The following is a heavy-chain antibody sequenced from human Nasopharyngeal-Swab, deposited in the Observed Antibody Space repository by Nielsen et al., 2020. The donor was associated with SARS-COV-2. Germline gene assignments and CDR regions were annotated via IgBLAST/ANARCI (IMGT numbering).Heavy chain of an antibody. J-gene: IGHJ4*02. D-gene: IGHD4-17*01. CDR2: IAHDASNE. CDR1: GFTFSSFG. V-gene: IGHV3-30*18. CDR3: AKDAPAHYGAFY. Sequence: GESLKISCAASGFTFSSFGMHWVRQAPGKVLEWVAFIAHDASNEYYGDSVKCRFSISRDSSKNTLYLQMDSLRGEDTAVYYCAKDAPAHYGAFYWGRGTLVTVSS.